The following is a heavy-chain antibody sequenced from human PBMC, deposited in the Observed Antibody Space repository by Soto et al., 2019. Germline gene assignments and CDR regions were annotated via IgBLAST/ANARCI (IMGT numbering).Heavy chain of an antibody. J-gene: IGHJ6*02. CDR1: GFTFSNAW. D-gene: IGHD4-4*01. CDR2: IKSKTAGGTT. CDR3: TTKPDYRIYCCSYGMDV. Sequence: EVQLVESGGGLVKPGGSLRLSCAASGFTFSNAWMNWVRQAPGKGLEWVGRIKSKTAGGTTDYAAPVKGRFTISREDSNNTLYLPMNSLKTEDTAVYYCTTKPDYRIYCCSYGMDVWGQGTAVTVSS. V-gene: IGHV3-15*07.